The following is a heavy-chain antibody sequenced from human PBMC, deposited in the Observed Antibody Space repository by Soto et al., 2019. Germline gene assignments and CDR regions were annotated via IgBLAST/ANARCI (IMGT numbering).Heavy chain of an antibody. CDR2: IIPILGIA. J-gene: IGHJ4*02. D-gene: IGHD3-10*01. Sequence: SVKVSCKASGGTFSSYTISWVRQAPGQGLEWMGRIIPILGIANYAQKFQGRVTITADKSTSTAYMELSSLRSEDTAVYYCARGMGRYYYGSGRTNWGQGTLVTVSS. V-gene: IGHV1-69*02. CDR3: ARGMGRYYYGSGRTN. CDR1: GGTFSSYT.